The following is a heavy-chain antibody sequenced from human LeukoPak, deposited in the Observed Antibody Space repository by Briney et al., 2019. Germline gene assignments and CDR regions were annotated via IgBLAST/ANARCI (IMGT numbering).Heavy chain of an antibody. J-gene: IGHJ4*02. V-gene: IGHV3-21*04. CDR2: ISSSSSYI. CDR1: GFTFSSYS. D-gene: IGHD3-9*01. CDR3: AKDQYDILTGHTY. Sequence: PGGSLRLSCAASGFTFSSYSMNWVRQAPGKGLEWVSSISSSSSYIYYADSVKGRFTISRDNSKNTLYLQMNSLRAEDTAVYYCAKDQYDILTGHTYWGQGTLVTVSS.